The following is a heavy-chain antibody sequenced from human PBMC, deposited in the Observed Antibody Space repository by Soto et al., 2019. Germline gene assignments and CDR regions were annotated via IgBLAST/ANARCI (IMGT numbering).Heavy chain of an antibody. D-gene: IGHD3-10*01. CDR1: GGTFNNLA. Sequence: QVQLVQSGAEVKKPGSSVKLSCNAAGGTFNNLAVSWVRQAPGQGLEWMGEIIPMFGSTNYAQRFQGRVTITADESRSIAYMYLSSLRSDDTAIYYCARGGRMGNWYFDLWGRGTLVTASS. CDR2: IIPMFGST. J-gene: IGHJ2*01. CDR3: ARGGRMGNWYFDL. V-gene: IGHV1-69*01.